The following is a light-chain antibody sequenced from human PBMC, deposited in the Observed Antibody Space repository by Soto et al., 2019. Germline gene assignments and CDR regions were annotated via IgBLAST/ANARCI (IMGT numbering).Light chain of an antibody. CDR1: QDISDV. Sequence: DIQMTQSPSALSASVVDRVTITCRASQDISDVLNWYQQQPGKAPKVLIYDASKLQTGVPSRFSGRGSGKDFTFTISSLQPDDSGTYYCQQFYDLPINCGQGTRREIK. CDR2: DAS. CDR3: QQFYDLPIN. V-gene: IGKV1-33*01. J-gene: IGKJ5*01.